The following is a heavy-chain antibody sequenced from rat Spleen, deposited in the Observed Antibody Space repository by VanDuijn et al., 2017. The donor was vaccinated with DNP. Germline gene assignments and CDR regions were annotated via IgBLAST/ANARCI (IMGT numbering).Heavy chain of an antibody. CDR2: ISYDGSST. J-gene: IGHJ2*01. CDR1: GFTFSDYN. Sequence: EVQLVESGGGLVQPGRSLKLSCAGTGFTFSDYNMAWVRQAPKKGLEWVASISYDGSSTNYRDSVKGRFTISRDNAENNVYLQMSSLRSEDTATYYCASWAPIAPLSTSNYWGQGVMVTVSS. CDR3: ASWAPIAPLSTSNY. D-gene: IGHD1-2*01. V-gene: IGHV5-7*01.